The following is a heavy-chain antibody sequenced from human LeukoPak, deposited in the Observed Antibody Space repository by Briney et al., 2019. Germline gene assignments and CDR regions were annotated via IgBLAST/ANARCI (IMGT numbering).Heavy chain of an antibody. V-gene: IGHV3-48*01. CDR3: ARPLYYYGSGSNAFDI. Sequence: GGSLRLSCAASGFTFSSYSMNWVRQAPGKGLEWVSYISSSSSTIYYADSVKGRFTISRDNAKNSLYLQMNSLRAEDTAVYYCARPLYYYGSGSNAFDIWGQGTMVTVSS. D-gene: IGHD3-10*01. CDR2: ISSSSSTI. J-gene: IGHJ3*02. CDR1: GFTFSSYS.